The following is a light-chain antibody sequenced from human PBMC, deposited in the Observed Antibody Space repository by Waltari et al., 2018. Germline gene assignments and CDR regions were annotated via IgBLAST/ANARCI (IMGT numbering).Light chain of an antibody. CDR2: RDN. Sequence: SYELTQPSSVSLSPGQTANITCSGNVLAKKYGRWLQQKPGQAPMLLIYRDNARPSGIPERFSGSSSGTTVTLTISVAHVEDEADYYCYSVSANSWVFGGGTRLTVL. V-gene: IGLV3-27*01. CDR3: YSVSANSWV. CDR1: VLAKKY. J-gene: IGLJ3*02.